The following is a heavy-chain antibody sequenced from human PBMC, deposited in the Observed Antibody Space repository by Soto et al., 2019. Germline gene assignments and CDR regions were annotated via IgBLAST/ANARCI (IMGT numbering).Heavy chain of an antibody. Sequence: SETLSLTCTVSGGSISSYYWSWIRQPPGKGLEWIGYIYYSGSTNYNPSLKSRVTISVDTSKNQFSLKLSSVTAADTAVYYCAREDYSNYYYYMEVWGKGTTVTVSS. D-gene: IGHD4-4*01. CDR2: IYYSGST. J-gene: IGHJ6*03. V-gene: IGHV4-59*01. CDR3: AREDYSNYYYYMEV. CDR1: GGSISSYY.